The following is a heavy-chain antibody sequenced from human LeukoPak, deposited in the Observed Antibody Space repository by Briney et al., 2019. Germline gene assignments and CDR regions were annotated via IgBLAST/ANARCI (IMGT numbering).Heavy chain of an antibody. D-gene: IGHD3-10*02. J-gene: IGHJ4*02. Sequence: SETLSLTCAVYGGSFSGYYWSWIRQPPGKGLEWIGEINHSGSTNYNPSLKSRVTISVDTSKNKFSLKLSSVTAADTAVYYCATYHFRGDTHYFDYWGQGNLVTVSS. CDR3: ATYHFRGDTHYFDY. CDR2: INHSGST. V-gene: IGHV4-34*01. CDR1: GGSFSGYY.